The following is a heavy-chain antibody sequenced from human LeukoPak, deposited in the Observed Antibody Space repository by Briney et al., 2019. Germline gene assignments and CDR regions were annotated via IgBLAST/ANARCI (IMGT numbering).Heavy chain of an antibody. D-gene: IGHD3-22*01. V-gene: IGHV4-4*07. CDR1: GGSTSSYY. J-gene: IGHJ4*02. CDR2: IYTSGST. CDR3: ARGPFRLGYTYYYDSSGYYFDY. Sequence: SETLSLTCTVSGGSTSSYYWSWIRQPAGKGLEWIGRIYTSGSTNYNPSLKSRVTMSVDTSKNQFSLRLSSVTAADTAVYYCARGPFRLGYTYYYDSSGYYFDYWGQGTLVTVSS.